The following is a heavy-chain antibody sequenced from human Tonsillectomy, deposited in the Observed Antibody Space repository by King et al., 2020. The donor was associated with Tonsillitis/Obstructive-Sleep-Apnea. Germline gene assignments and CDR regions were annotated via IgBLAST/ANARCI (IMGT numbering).Heavy chain of an antibody. CDR3: ARHGYCTGGACYRGGFDI. D-gene: IGHD2-8*02. V-gene: IGHV4-39*01. J-gene: IGHJ3*02. Sequence: QLQESGPGLLKPSETLSLTCTVSGGSVSSRSSYWGWIRQPPGKGLEWIGSMSYSGSTYYNPPLESRVTISVDTSKRQFSLNLRSLTAADTAVYYCARHGYCTGGACYRGGFDIWGQGTMVTVSS. CDR2: MSYSGST. CDR1: GGSVSSRSSY.